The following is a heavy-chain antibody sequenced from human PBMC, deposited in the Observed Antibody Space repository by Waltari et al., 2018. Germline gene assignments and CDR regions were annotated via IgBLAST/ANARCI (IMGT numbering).Heavy chain of an antibody. CDR3: ARGGEGYCSSTSCYHFEY. D-gene: IGHD2-2*01. Sequence: QVQLQESGPGLVKPSETLSLTCTVSGGSLSSYYWSWIRQPAGKGLEWIGRIYTSGSTNYNPSLKSRVTMSVDTSKNQFSLKLSSVTAADTAVYYCARGGEGYCSSTSCYHFEYWGQGTLVTVSS. J-gene: IGHJ4*02. CDR2: IYTSGST. CDR1: GGSLSSYY. V-gene: IGHV4-4*07.